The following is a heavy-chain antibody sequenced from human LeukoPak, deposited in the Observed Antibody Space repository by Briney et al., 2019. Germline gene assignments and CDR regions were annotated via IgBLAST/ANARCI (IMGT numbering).Heavy chain of an antibody. Sequence: GGSLRLSCAASGFTFSSYSMNWVRQAPGKGLEWVSSISSSSSYIYYADSVKGRFTISRDNAKNSLYLQMNSLRAEDTAVYFCARESVAGSDAFDIWGQGTMVTVSS. J-gene: IGHJ3*02. CDR1: GFTFSSYS. CDR2: ISSSSSYI. D-gene: IGHD2-15*01. V-gene: IGHV3-21*01. CDR3: ARESVAGSDAFDI.